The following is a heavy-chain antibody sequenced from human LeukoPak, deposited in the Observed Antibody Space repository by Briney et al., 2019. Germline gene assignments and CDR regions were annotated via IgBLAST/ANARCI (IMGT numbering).Heavy chain of an antibody. CDR3: ARVGDDYGDYYWGNAFDY. D-gene: IGHD4-17*01. V-gene: IGHV3-11*01. CDR2: ISSSGSTI. Sequence: PGGSLRLSCAASGFTFSDYYMSWIRQAPGKGLEWVSYISSSGSTIYYADSVKGRFTISRDNAKNSLYLQMNSLRAEDTAVYYCARVGDDYGDYYWGNAFDYWGQGTLVTVSS. CDR1: GFTFSDYY. J-gene: IGHJ4*02.